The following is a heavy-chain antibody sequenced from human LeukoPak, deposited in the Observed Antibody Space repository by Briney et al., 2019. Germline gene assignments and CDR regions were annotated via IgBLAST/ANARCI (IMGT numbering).Heavy chain of an antibody. CDR2: ISGSGGTI. V-gene: IGHV3-23*01. J-gene: IGHJ4*02. D-gene: IGHD6-13*01. CDR3: AKEGYGRSWNADFDH. CDR1: GFTFSSYA. Sequence: PGGSLRLSCAASGFTFSSYAMSWVRQAPGKGLEWVSAISGSGGTIYYADSVKGRITISRDNSKNTLYLQVNSLRAEDTAVYYCAKEGYGRSWNADFDHWGQGTLVIVSS.